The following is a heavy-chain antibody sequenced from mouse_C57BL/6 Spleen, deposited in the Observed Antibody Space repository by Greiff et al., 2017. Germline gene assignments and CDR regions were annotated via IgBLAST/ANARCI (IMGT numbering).Heavy chain of an antibody. Sequence: EVQGVESGEGLVKPGGSLKLSCAASGFTFSSYAMSWVRQTPEKRLEWVAYISSGGDYIYYADTVKGRFTISRDNARNTLYLQMSSLKSEDTAMYYCTRERGIDYFDYWGQGTTLTVSS. V-gene: IGHV5-9-1*02. CDR1: GFTFSSYA. J-gene: IGHJ2*01. CDR2: ISSGGDYI. CDR3: TRERGIDYFDY.